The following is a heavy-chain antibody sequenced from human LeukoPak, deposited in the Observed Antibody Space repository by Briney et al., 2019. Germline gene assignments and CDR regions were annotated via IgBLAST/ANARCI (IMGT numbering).Heavy chain of an antibody. J-gene: IGHJ3*02. D-gene: IGHD3-22*01. CDR1: GGSISSSSYY. CDR2: IYYSGST. V-gene: IGHV4-39*01. CDR3: ARARSSGYYDDAFDI. Sequence: SETLSLTCTVSGGSISSSSYYWGWIRQPPGKGLEWIGSIYYSGSTYYNPSLKSRVTISVDTSKNQFSLKLSSVTAADTAVYYCARARSSGYYDDAFDIWGQGTMVTVSS.